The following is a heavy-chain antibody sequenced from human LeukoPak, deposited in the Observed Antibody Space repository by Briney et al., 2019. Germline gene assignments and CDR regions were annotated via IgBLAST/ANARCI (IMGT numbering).Heavy chain of an antibody. Sequence: VASVTVSCKASGYTFSSYYMHWVRQPPAQGHERVGIMNPSCGRKSFAQKSQDKLIMTRSMSTSTVYMEVTILRSEDTAVDYCAGDSESRSYYIGVAFDIWGQGTMVTVSS. V-gene: IGHV1-46*01. CDR2: MNPSCGRK. D-gene: IGHD3-22*01. J-gene: IGHJ3*02. CDR1: GYTFSSYY. CDR3: AGDSESRSYYIGVAFDI.